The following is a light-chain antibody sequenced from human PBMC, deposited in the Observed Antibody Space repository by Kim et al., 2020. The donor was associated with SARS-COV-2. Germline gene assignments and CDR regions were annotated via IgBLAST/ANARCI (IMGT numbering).Light chain of an antibody. CDR1: QSVSSW. Sequence: DIQMTQSPSTLSASVGDRVTITCRASQSVSSWLAWYQQQPGKAPNLLIYKSSTLESGVPSRFSGSGSGTEFTLTISSLQPDDFATYYCQQCNSFPYTFGQGTKLEI. V-gene: IGKV1-5*03. J-gene: IGKJ2*01. CDR2: KSS. CDR3: QQCNSFPYT.